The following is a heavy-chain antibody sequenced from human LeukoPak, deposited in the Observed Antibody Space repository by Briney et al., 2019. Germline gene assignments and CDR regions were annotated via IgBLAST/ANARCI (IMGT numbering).Heavy chain of an antibody. CDR2: ISGSGGNT. D-gene: IGHD3-3*01. J-gene: IGHJ4*02. CDR1: GFTFSSYA. Sequence: GGSLRLSCTTSGFTFSSYAVSWVRQAPGKGLEWVSTISGSGGNTYYADSVKGRFTISRDNSKNTLYLQMNSLRAEDTAVYYCAKVGDFWSAYFDYWGQGTPVTVSS. CDR3: AKVGDFWSAYFDY. V-gene: IGHV3-23*01.